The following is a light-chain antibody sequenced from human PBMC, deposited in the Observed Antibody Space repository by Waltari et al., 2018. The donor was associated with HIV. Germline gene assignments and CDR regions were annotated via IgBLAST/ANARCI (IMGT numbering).Light chain of an antibody. V-gene: IGLV3-19*01. J-gene: IGLJ2*01. CDR1: SLRSYY. Sequence: SSELTQDPAVSVALGQTVRITCQGDSLRSYYASWYQQKPGQAPVLVIFGKNDRPSGIPDRFSGSDSGNTASLTITGAHAEDEAYYYCNSLDSSGNHVVFCGGTKLTVL. CDR2: GKN. CDR3: NSLDSSGNHVV.